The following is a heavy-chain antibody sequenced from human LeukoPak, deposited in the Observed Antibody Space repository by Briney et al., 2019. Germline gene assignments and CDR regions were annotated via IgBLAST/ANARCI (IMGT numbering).Heavy chain of an antibody. D-gene: IGHD5-18*01. CDR1: GYTFTGYY. V-gene: IGHV1-2*06. CDR2: INPNSGGT. J-gene: IGHJ4*01. Sequence: GASVKVSCKASGYTFTGYYMHWVRQAPGQGLECMGRINPNSGGTNYAQKFQGRVTTTRDTSISTAYMELSRLRSDDTAVYYCARQGRGYTAVFSPSYDNYCYYVWGKGTLVTVSS. CDR3: ARQGRGYTAVFSPSYDNYCYYV.